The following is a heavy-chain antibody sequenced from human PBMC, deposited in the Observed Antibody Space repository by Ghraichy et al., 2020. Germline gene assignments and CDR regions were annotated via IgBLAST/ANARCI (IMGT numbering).Heavy chain of an antibody. Sequence: ASVKVSCNASGYTFTSYYMHWVRQAPGQGLEWMGIINPSGGSTTYAQKFQGRVTMTRDTSTSTVYMELSSLSFEDTAIYYCGRVWVQQLVDYWGQGTLVTVSS. CDR2: INPSGGST. CDR1: GYTFTSYY. J-gene: IGHJ4*02. CDR3: GRVWVQQLVDY. V-gene: IGHV1-46*01. D-gene: IGHD6-13*01.